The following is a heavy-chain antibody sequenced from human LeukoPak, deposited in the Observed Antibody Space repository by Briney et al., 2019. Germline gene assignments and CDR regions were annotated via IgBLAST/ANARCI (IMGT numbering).Heavy chain of an antibody. V-gene: IGHV3-23*01. D-gene: IGHD6-6*01. J-gene: IGHJ4*02. CDR3: AKGGISGRPGLDY. Sequence: GGSLRLSCAASGFTFRSFAMTWVRQAPGKGLEWVSSISDGGGTSYADSVEGRFTISRDSSKNTLYLQMTSLRADDTAVYYCAKGGISGRPGLDYWGQGTLVTVSS. CDR1: GFTFRSFA. CDR2: ISDGGGT.